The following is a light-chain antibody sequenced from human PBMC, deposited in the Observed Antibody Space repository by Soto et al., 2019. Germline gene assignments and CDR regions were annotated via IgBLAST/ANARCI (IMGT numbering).Light chain of an antibody. J-gene: IGKJ4*01. CDR1: QPIGNY. CDR3: QNNNTAPLT. CDR2: VAS. Sequence: DIQMTQSPSSLSASVGDRVTITCRASQPIGNYLAWYQQKPGKLPKLLIYVASTLHSGVPSRFSGSGSGTDFTLAISGLHPEDVATYYCQNNNTAPLTFGGGTKVDIK. V-gene: IGKV1-27*01.